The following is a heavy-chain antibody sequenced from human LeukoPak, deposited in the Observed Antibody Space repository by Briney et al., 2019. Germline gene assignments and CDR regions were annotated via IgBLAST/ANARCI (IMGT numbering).Heavy chain of an antibody. V-gene: IGHV5-51*01. Sequence: GESLKISCKGSGYSFSSYWNGWVRQMPGKGLGWMGIIYPGDSDTRYSPSFQGQVTISADKSISTAYLQWSSLKASDTAMYYCARQRGRPGSWFDYWGQGTLATVSS. J-gene: IGHJ5*01. D-gene: IGHD3-16*01. CDR3: ARQRGRPGSWFDY. CDR2: IYPGDSDT. CDR1: GYSFSSYW.